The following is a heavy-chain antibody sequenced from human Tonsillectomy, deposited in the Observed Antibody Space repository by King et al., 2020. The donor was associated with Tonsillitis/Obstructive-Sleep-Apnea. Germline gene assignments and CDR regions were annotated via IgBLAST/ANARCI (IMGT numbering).Heavy chain of an antibody. CDR3: AGEPGGSPLTAR. Sequence: VQLQESGPGLVKPSETLSLTCTVSGGSISSYYWSWIRQPPGKGLEWIGYIYYSGSTNYNPSLKSRVTISVDTSKNQFSLKLSSVTAADTAVYYCAGEPGGSPLTARWGQGTLVTVSS. J-gene: IGHJ1*01. V-gene: IGHV4-59*01. D-gene: IGHD2-15*01. CDR2: IYYSGST. CDR1: GGSISSYY.